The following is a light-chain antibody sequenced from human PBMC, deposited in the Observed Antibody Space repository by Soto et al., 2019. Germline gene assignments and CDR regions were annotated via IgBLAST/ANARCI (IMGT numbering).Light chain of an antibody. CDR1: QSVSSN. V-gene: IGKV3-15*01. Sequence: EIVMTQSPATLSVSPGEMSTLSCRASQSVSSNLAWYQQKPGQAPRLLIYGASTRATGIPASFSGSGSATDFTLTISRLEAEDFAVYYCQHYCCSQPITFGHGKRLEIK. CDR2: GAS. J-gene: IGKJ5*01. CDR3: QHYCCSQPIT.